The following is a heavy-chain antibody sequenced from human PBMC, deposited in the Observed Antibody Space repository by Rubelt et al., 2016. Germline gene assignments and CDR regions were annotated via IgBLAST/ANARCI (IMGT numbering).Heavy chain of an antibody. D-gene: IGHD3-10*01. CDR2: A. J-gene: IGHJ6*02. V-gene: IGHV1-69*01. Sequence: ANYAQKFQGRVTITADESTSTAYMELSSLRSEDTAVYYCARDAMVLGSPADYGMDVWGQGTTVTVSS. CDR3: ARDAMVLGSPADYGMDV.